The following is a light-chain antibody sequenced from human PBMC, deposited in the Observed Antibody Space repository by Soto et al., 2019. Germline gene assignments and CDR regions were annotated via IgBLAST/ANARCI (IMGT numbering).Light chain of an antibody. CDR1: SGHSSYI. V-gene: IGLV4-60*03. CDR3: ETWDSNTRV. Sequence: QLVLTQSSSASASLGPSVKLTCTLSSGHSSYIIAWHQQQPGKAPRYLMKLEGSGSYNKGSGVPDRFSGSSSGADRYLTISTLQSEDEADYYCETWDSNTRVFGGGTKLTVL. CDR2: LEGSGSY. J-gene: IGLJ3*02.